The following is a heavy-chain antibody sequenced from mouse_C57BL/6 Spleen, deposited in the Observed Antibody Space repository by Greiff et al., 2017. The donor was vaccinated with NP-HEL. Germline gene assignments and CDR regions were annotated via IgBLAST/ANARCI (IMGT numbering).Heavy chain of an antibody. Sequence: EVQGVESGGDLVKPGGSLKLSCAASGFTFSSYGMSWVRQTPDKRLEWVATISSGGSYTYYPDSVKGRFTISRDNDKNTLYLQMSSLKSEDTAMYYCARHESPNWDYFDYWGQGTTLTVSS. V-gene: IGHV5-6*01. CDR3: ARHESPNWDYFDY. D-gene: IGHD4-1*01. CDR1: GFTFSSYG. J-gene: IGHJ2*01. CDR2: ISSGGSYT.